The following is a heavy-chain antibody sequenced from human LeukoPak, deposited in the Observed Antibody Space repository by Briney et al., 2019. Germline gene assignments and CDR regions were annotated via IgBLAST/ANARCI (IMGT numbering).Heavy chain of an antibody. Sequence: ASVKVSCKTSGYTFTNYGISWVRQAPGQGLEWMGWITAYNDNTNYAQKFQGRVTMTSDTSTSTAYMELRSLISDDTAVYYCARDCIGCHGFDYWGQGTLVTVSS. V-gene: IGHV1-18*01. J-gene: IGHJ4*02. CDR1: GYTFTNYG. CDR2: ITAYNDNT. CDR3: ARDCIGCHGFDY. D-gene: IGHD2-15*01.